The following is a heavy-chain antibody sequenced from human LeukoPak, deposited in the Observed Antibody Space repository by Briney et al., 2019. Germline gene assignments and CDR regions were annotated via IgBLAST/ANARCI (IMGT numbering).Heavy chain of an antibody. D-gene: IGHD3-22*01. J-gene: IGHJ4*02. CDR1: GGSISSSSYY. V-gene: IGHV4-61*02. CDR3: ARDRYYYDSSGRRYFDY. CDR2: IYTSGST. Sequence: SETLSLTCTVSGGSISSSSYYWGWIRQPAGKGLEWIGRIYTSGSTNYNPSLKSRVTMSVDTSKNQFSLKLSSVTAADTAVYYCARDRYYYDSSGRRYFDYWGQGTLVTVSS.